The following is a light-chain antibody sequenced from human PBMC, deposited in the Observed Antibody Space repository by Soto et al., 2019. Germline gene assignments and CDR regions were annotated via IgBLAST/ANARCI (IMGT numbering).Light chain of an antibody. CDR1: SSNIGAGYD. CDR3: QSYDSSLSGYV. V-gene: IGLV1-40*01. CDR2: GNS. Sequence: QSVLTQPPSVSGAPGQRVTISCTGSSSNIGAGYDVHWYQQLPGTAPKLLIYGNSNQPSGAPDRFSGSKSGTSASLAITGLQAEDEADYYCQSYDSSLSGYVFGTGTKSPS. J-gene: IGLJ1*01.